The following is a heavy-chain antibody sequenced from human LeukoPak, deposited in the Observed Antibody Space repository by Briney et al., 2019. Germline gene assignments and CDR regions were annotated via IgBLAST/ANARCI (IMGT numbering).Heavy chain of an antibody. V-gene: IGHV4-31*03. CDR1: GGSISSGGYY. CDR2: IYYSGST. CDR3: ARGYDSSGYVDY. J-gene: IGHJ4*02. D-gene: IGHD3-22*01. Sequence: SETLSLTCTVSGGSISSGGYYWSWIRQHPGKGLEWIGYIYYSGSTYYNPSLKSRATISVDTSKNQFSLKLSSVTAADTAVYYCARGYDSSGYVDYWGQGTLVTVSS.